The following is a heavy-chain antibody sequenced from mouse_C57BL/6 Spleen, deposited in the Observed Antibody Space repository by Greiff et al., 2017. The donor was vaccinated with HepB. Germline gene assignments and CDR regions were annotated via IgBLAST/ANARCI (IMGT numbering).Heavy chain of an antibody. CDR2: IDPSDSYT. V-gene: IGHV1-50*01. J-gene: IGHJ2*01. CDR1: GYTFTSYW. D-gene: IGHD1-1*01. Sequence: QVHVKQSGAELVKPGASVKLSCKASGYTFTSYWMQWVKQRPGQGLEWIGEIDPSDSYTNYNQKFKGKATLTVDTSSSTAYMQLSSLTSEDSAVYYCARHYYGSSPLFDYWGQGTTLTVSS. CDR3: ARHYYGSSPLFDY.